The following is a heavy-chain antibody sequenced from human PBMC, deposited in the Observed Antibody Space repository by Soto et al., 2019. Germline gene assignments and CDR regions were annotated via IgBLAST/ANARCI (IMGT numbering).Heavy chain of an antibody. V-gene: IGHV1-24*01. J-gene: IGHJ3*02. CDR2: FDPEDGET. Sequence: QVQLVQSGAEVKKPGASVKVSCKVSGYTLTELSMHWVRQAPGKGLEWMGGFDPEDGETIYAQKFQGRVTMTEDTSTDTAYMELSSLRSEDTAVYYCATTTTINPWSGYSLDAFDIWGQGTMVTVSS. CDR1: GYTLTELS. CDR3: ATTTTINPWSGYSLDAFDI. D-gene: IGHD3-3*01.